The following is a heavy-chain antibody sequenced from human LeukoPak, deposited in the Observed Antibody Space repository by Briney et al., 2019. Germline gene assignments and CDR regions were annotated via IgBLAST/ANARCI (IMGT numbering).Heavy chain of an antibody. J-gene: IGHJ3*02. D-gene: IGHD3-3*01. Sequence: SETLSLTCAVYGGSFSGYYWSWIRQPPGKGLEWIGEINHSGSTNYNPSLKSRVTISVDTSKNQFSLKLSSVTAADTAVYYCARMTMGYYDFWSGPQADAFDIWGQGTMVTVS. CDR3: ARMTMGYYDFWSGPQADAFDI. CDR1: GGSFSGYY. V-gene: IGHV4-34*01. CDR2: INHSGST.